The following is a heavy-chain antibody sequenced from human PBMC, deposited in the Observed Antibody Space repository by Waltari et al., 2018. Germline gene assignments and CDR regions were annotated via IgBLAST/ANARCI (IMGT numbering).Heavy chain of an antibody. J-gene: IGHJ6*03. Sequence: QVQLVESGGGVVQPGRSLRLSCAASGFTFSSYAMHWVRQAPGKGLEWVAVISDEGSNKYYADSVNGRFTISRDKSKNALYLQMNSLRAEDTAVYYCARDGDCWSGYYPDYYYYYMDVWGKGTTVTVSS. D-gene: IGHD3-3*01. V-gene: IGHV3-30-3*01. CDR1: GFTFSSYA. CDR2: ISDEGSNK. CDR3: ARDGDCWSGYYPDYYYYYMDV.